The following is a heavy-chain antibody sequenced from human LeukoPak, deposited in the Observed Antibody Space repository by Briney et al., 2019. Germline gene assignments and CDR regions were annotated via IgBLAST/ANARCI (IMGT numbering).Heavy chain of an antibody. CDR2: INHSGST. CDR1: GGSFSGYY. J-gene: IGHJ4*02. CDR3: GRHNDAYYYDSSGYDY. Sequence: PSETLSLTCAVYGGSFSGYYWSWIRQPPGKGLEWIGEINHSGSTNYNPPLKSRVTISVDTSKNQFSLKLSSVTAADTAVYYCGRHNDAYYYDSSGYDYWGQGTLVTVSS. V-gene: IGHV4-34*01. D-gene: IGHD3-22*01.